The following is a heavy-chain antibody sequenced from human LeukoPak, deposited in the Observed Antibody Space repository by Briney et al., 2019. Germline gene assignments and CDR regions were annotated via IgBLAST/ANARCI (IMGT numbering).Heavy chain of an antibody. Sequence: GGSLRLSCAASGFTFSSNYMSWVRQAPGKGLEWVSVIHDGGSTYYADSVKGRFTISRDNSKNMVYLQMNNLRADDTAVYYCAKSVVVITFRFDDWGQGALVTVSS. D-gene: IGHD2-15*01. J-gene: IGHJ4*02. CDR2: IHDGGST. V-gene: IGHV3-53*01. CDR1: GFTFSSNY. CDR3: AKSVVVITFRFDD.